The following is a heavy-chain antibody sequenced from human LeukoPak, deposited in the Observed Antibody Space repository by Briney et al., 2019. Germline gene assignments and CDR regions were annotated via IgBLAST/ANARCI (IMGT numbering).Heavy chain of an antibody. V-gene: IGHV3-21*01. CDR3: ARLDTAMDYSAFDI. CDR2: ISSSSSYI. D-gene: IGHD5-18*01. J-gene: IGHJ3*02. CDR1: GSTISNYF. Sequence: GGSLRLSCAVSGSTISNYFMHWVRQAPGKGLEWVSSISSSSSYIHYADSVKGRFTISRDNAKYSLYLQMNSLRAEDTAVYYCARLDTAMDYSAFDIWGQGTMVTVSS.